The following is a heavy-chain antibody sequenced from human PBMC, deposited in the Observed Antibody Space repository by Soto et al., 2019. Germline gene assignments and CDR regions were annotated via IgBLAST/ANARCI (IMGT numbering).Heavy chain of an antibody. Sequence: ASVKVSCKASGYTFTSYAMHWVRQAPGQRLEWMGWINAGNGNTKYSQKFQGRVTITRDTSASTAYMELSSLRSEDTAVYYCARSMPLSSGYYYYYGMGVWGQVPTVTVSS. D-gene: IGHD3-22*01. CDR1: GYTFTSYA. J-gene: IGHJ6*01. CDR2: INAGNGNT. V-gene: IGHV1-3*01. CDR3: ARSMPLSSGYYYYYGMGV.